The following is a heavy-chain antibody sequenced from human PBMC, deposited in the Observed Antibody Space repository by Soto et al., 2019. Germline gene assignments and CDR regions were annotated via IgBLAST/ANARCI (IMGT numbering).Heavy chain of an antibody. V-gene: IGHV1-69*04. J-gene: IGHJ4*02. CDR3: AREGTSTSTGMDY. CDR2: IIPIVGKT. Sequence: QVQLVQSGAEVRKPGSSVTVSCETSGDTFNNYVINWVRQAPGQGPERMGRIIPIVGKTIYAQRFQGRVTITADKATTIVYMDLSSLRIDDTAVYFCAREGTSTSTGMDYWGQGSLVTVSS. D-gene: IGHD2-2*01. CDR1: GDTFNNYV.